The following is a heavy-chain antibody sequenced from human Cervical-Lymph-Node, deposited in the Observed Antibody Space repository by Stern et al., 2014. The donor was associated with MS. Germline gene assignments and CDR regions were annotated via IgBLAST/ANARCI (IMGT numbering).Heavy chain of an antibody. CDR1: GYKFTNYY. CDR2: INPSGDST. J-gene: IGHJ4*02. CDR3: ASGRLGY. V-gene: IGHV1-46*01. Sequence: QVQLVESGAEVKKPGASVKISCKAPGYKFTNYYIHWMRQAPGQGPARMGMINPSGDSTTYAQKFQGRMTMTSETSPSTVYMELSRLRSEDAAVYYCASGRLGYWGQGTQVTVSS.